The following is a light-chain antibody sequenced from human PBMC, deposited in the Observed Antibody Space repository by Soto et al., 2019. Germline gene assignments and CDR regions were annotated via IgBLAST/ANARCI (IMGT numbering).Light chain of an antibody. CDR2: WVS. V-gene: IGKV2-30*01. CDR3: MQGTHWPPT. CDR1: QSVAYSDGNTN. J-gene: IGKJ1*01. Sequence: DVVMTQSPLSVPVALGQPASISCRSSQSVAYSDGNTNSNWFLQRPGQSPRRLIYWVSYRDSGVPDRFSGSGSGTDFTLKISRVEAEDVGVYYCMQGTHWPPTFGQGAKVDIK.